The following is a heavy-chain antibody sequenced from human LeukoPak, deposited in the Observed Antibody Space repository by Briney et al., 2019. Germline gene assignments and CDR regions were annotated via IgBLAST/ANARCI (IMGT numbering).Heavy chain of an antibody. CDR1: GGTFSSYA. CDR2: IIPIFGTA. D-gene: IGHD2-21*02. J-gene: IGHJ4*02. CDR3: AREMAYCGGDCYSFGY. Sequence: PVKVSCKASGGTFSSYAISWVRQSPGQGLEWMGGIIPIFGTANYAQKFQGRVTITADESTSTAYMELSSLRSEDTAVYYCAREMAYCGGDCYSFGYWGQGTLVTVSS. V-gene: IGHV1-69*13.